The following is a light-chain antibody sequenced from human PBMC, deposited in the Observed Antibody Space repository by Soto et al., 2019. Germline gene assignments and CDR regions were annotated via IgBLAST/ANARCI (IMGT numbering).Light chain of an antibody. Sequence: DIQMTQSPSSLSASVGDRVTITCRASQSISTYLNWYQQKPGKAPKFLIYAASTLQSGVPSRFSGSGSGTDFTLTISSLQPEDFATYYCQQSDSTPRWTFGQGTKVEIK. CDR1: QSISTY. J-gene: IGKJ1*01. V-gene: IGKV1-39*01. CDR2: AAS. CDR3: QQSDSTPRWT.